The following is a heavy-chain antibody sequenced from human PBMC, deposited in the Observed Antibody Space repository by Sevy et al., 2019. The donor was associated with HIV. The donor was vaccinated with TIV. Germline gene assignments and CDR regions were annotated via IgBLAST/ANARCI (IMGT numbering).Heavy chain of an antibody. CDR1: GFTFSKYS. J-gene: IGHJ4*02. CDR3: AREGCTEPHDY. V-gene: IGHV3-23*01. CDR2: LSFGGGEI. Sequence: GGSLRLSCAASGFTFSKYSMSWVRQPPGKGLEWVSTLSFGGGEINYADSVKGRFTISSDKSKSSVYLQMNSLRAEDTAMYYCAREGCTEPHDYWGQGTLVTVSS. D-gene: IGHD2-8*02.